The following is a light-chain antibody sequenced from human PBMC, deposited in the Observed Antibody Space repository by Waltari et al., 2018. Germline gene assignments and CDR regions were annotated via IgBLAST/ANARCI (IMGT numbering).Light chain of an antibody. J-gene: IGKJ3*01. CDR3: QQYNNWPFT. CDR2: GAS. CDR1: QSVTRN. V-gene: IGKV3-15*01. Sequence: EIVLTQSPGTLSLSPGERATLSCRASQSVTRNYLAWYHQKPGQAPRLLIYGASTRATGIPAWFSASGSGTEFTLTISSLQSEDFAVYYCQQYNNWPFTFGPGTKVDIK.